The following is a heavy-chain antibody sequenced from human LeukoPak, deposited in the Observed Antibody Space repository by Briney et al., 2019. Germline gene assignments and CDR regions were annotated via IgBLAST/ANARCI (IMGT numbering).Heavy chain of an antibody. D-gene: IGHD5-12*01. CDR1: GYIFIDSY. CDR3: ARGVATNGVNYFDY. J-gene: IGHJ4*02. V-gene: IGHV1-2*02. CDR2: ISPNSGDT. Sequence: ASVRVSCKASGYIFIDSYLHWVRQAPGRGLEWLGWISPNSGDTYYAPKFQGKITLTRDTSVSTAYMDVRSLRSEDTAVYYCARGVATNGVNYFDYWGQGTLVTVSS.